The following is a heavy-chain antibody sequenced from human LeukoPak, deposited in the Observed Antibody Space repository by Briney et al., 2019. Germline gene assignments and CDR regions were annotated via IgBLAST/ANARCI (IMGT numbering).Heavy chain of an antibody. J-gene: IGHJ3*02. D-gene: IGHD1-26*01. CDR3: AREIEMGASHAFDI. CDR1: GGTFSSYA. Sequence: GASVKVSCKASGGTFSSYAISWVRQAPGQGLEWMGRIIPIFGIANYAQKFQGRVTITADKSTSTAYMELSSLRSEDTAVYYCAREIEMGASHAFDIWGQGTMVTVSS. CDR2: IIPIFGIA. V-gene: IGHV1-69*04.